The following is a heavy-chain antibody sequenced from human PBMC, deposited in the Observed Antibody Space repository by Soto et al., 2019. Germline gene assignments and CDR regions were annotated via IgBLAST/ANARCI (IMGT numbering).Heavy chain of an antibody. D-gene: IGHD3-10*01. V-gene: IGHV4-39*01. CDR2: IYYSGST. CDR1: GGSISSSSYY. Sequence: SETLSLTCTVSGGSISSSSYYWGWIRQPPGKGLEWIGSIYYSGSTYYNPSLKSRVTISVDTSKNQFSLKLSSVTAADTAVYYCARVPSGPAGDWFDPWGQGTLVTVSS. J-gene: IGHJ5*02. CDR3: ARVPSGPAGDWFDP.